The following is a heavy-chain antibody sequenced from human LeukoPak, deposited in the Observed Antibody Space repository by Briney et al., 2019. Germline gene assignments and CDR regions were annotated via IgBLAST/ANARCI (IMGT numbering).Heavy chain of an antibody. CDR2: ISSSGSTI. J-gene: IGHJ4*02. Sequence: GGSLRLSCAASGFTFSSYEMNWVRQAPGKGLEWVSYISSSGSTIYYADSVKGRFTISRDNAKNSLYLQMNGLRAEDTAVYYCAITRSSSWYYWGQGTLVTVSS. CDR3: AITRSSSWYY. V-gene: IGHV3-48*03. CDR1: GFTFSSYE. D-gene: IGHD6-13*01.